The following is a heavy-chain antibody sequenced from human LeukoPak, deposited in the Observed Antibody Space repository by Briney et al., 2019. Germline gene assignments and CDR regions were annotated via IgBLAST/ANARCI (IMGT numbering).Heavy chain of an antibody. CDR3: ARHRVVTYYYYYYMDV. V-gene: IGHV4-4*09. J-gene: IGHJ6*03. CDR1: GGSISSYY. Sequence: SQTLSLTCTVSGGSISSYYWSWIRQPPGKGLEWIGYIYTSGSTNYNPSLKSRVTISVDTSKNQFSLKLSSVTAADTAVYYCARHRVVTYYYYYYMDVWGKGTTVTVSS. CDR2: IYTSGST. D-gene: IGHD3-22*01.